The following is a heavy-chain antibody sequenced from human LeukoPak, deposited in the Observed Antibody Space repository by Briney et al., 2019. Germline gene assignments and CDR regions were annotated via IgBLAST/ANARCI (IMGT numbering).Heavy chain of an antibody. Sequence: GGSLRLSCAASGFTFDDYAMHWVRQAPGKGLEWVSGISWNSGSIGYADSVKGRFTISRDNAKSSLYLQMNSLRAEDTALYYCAKDRSVDTAIDDAFDIWGQGTMVTVSS. CDR2: ISWNSGSI. CDR3: AKDRSVDTAIDDAFDI. V-gene: IGHV3-9*01. J-gene: IGHJ3*02. D-gene: IGHD5-18*01. CDR1: GFTFDDYA.